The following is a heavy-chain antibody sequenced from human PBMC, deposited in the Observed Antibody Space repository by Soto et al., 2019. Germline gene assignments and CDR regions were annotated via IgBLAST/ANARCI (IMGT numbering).Heavy chain of an antibody. CDR3: ARYGVAAKWPYGMDV. D-gene: IGHD3-10*01. CDR1: GYTFASYG. V-gene: IGHV1-18*01. Sequence: GASVKVSCKASGYTFASYGVSWVRRAPGQGLEWMAWISGYNGNTHYAEKFQGRVTLTTDTSTSTTYMELRSLRSDDTAVYYCARYGVAAKWPYGMDVWGQGTTVTVSS. CDR2: ISGYNGNT. J-gene: IGHJ6*02.